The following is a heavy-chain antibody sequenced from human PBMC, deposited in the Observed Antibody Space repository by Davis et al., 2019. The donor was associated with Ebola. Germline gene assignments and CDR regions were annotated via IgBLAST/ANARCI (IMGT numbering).Heavy chain of an antibody. Sequence: PGGSLRLSCAASGFTFRTFWMGWARQAPGKGLEWVGNINQDGSDHHYVDSVKGRFTISRDNAKNSVYLQMNSLRAEDTAVYYCARAVNYYYYGMDVWGKGTTVTVSS. CDR2: INQDGSDH. V-gene: IGHV3-7*04. D-gene: IGHD4-17*01. CDR3: ARAVNYYYYGMDV. J-gene: IGHJ6*04. CDR1: GFTFRTFW.